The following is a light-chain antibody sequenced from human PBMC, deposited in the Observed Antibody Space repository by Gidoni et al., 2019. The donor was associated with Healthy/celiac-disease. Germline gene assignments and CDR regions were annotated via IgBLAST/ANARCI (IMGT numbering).Light chain of an antibody. J-gene: IGKJ4*01. Sequence: EMVLTQSPATLALSPEERATISCRASQSVSSFLAWYQQKPGQAPRLLIYDASNLATGIPARFSGSGSGTDFTLTISSLEPEDFAAYYCQQRSNWPLTFGGGTKVEIK. CDR1: QSVSSF. V-gene: IGKV3-11*01. CDR2: DAS. CDR3: QQRSNWPLT.